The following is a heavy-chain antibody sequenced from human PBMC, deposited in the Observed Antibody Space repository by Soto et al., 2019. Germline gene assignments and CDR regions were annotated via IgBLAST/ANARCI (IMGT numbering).Heavy chain of an antibody. CDR3: AKDLPLYSSSWYGAFDI. Sequence: HPGGSLRLSCAASGFTFSSYGMHWVRQAPGKGLEWVAVISYDGSNKYYADSVKGRFTISRDNSKNTLYLQMNSLRAEDTAVYYCAKDLPLYSSSWYGAFDIWGQGTMVTVS. CDR1: GFTFSSYG. J-gene: IGHJ3*02. CDR2: ISYDGSNK. V-gene: IGHV3-30*18. D-gene: IGHD6-13*01.